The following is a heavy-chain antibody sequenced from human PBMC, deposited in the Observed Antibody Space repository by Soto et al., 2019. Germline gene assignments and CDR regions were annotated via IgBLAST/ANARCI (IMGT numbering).Heavy chain of an antibody. Sequence: ASVKVSCKAPGYTFTSYGISWVRQAPGQGLEWMGWISAYNGNTNYAQKLQGRVTMTTDTSTSTAYMELRSLRSDDTAVCYCARVPRTRYYDSSGYYYFDYWGQGTLVTVSS. J-gene: IGHJ4*02. D-gene: IGHD3-22*01. CDR2: ISAYNGNT. V-gene: IGHV1-18*04. CDR3: ARVPRTRYYDSSGYYYFDY. CDR1: GYTFTSYG.